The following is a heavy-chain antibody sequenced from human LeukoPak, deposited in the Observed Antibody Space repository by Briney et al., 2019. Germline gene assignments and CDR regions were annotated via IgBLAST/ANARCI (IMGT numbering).Heavy chain of an antibody. CDR1: GYTFTSYG. J-gene: IGHJ5*02. Sequence: ASVKVSCKASGYTFTSYGISWVRQAPGQGLEWMGWISAYNGNTNYAQKLQGRVTMSTDTSTSTAYMELRSLRSDDTAVYYCARAKGGYYYGSGSPPSSWFDPWGQGTLVTVSS. CDR3: ARAKGGYYYGSGSPPSSWFDP. CDR2: ISAYNGNT. V-gene: IGHV1-18*01. D-gene: IGHD3-10*01.